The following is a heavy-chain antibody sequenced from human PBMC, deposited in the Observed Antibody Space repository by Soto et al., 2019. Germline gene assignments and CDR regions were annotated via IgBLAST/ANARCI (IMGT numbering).Heavy chain of an antibody. J-gene: IGHJ3*02. CDR1: GFTFSSYS. CDR3: ARDPYSSGLNDAFDI. V-gene: IGHV3-21*01. D-gene: IGHD6-19*01. CDR2: ISSSSSCI. Sequence: GGSLRLSCAASGFTFSSYSMNWVRQAPGKGLEWVSSISSSSSCIYYADSVKGRFTISRDNAKNSLYLQMNSLRAEDTAVYYCARDPYSSGLNDAFDIWGQGTMVTVSS.